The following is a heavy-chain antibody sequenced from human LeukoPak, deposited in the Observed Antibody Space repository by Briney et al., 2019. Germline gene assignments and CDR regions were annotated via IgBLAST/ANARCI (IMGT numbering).Heavy chain of an antibody. D-gene: IGHD4-17*01. CDR1: GFTFSSYA. Sequence: GGSLRLSCAVSGFTFSSYAMSWVREAPGKGLEWVSAISGSGGRTYYADSVNSRFTISRDNSKNTLYLQMNSLRAEDTAVYYCANDGYGDLRFQHWGQGTLVTVSS. V-gene: IGHV3-23*01. CDR3: ANDGYGDLRFQH. CDR2: ISGSGGRT. J-gene: IGHJ1*01.